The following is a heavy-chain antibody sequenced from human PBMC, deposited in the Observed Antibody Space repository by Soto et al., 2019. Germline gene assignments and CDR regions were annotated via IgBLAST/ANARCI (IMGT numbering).Heavy chain of an antibody. J-gene: IGHJ6*02. CDR2: IRSKAYGGTT. D-gene: IGHD3-22*01. V-gene: IGHV3-49*04. Sequence: QSGGSLRLSCTASGFTFGDYAMSWVRQAPGKGLEWVGFIRSKAYGGTTEYAASVKGRFTISRDDSKSIAYLQMNSLKTEDTAVYYCTRVYDSSGYYPYYYYYYGMDVWGQGTTVTVSS. CDR3: TRVYDSSGYYPYYYYYYGMDV. CDR1: GFTFGDYA.